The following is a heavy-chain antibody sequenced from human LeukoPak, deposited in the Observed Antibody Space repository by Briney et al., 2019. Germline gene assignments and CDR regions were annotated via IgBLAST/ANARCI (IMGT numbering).Heavy chain of an antibody. V-gene: IGHV3-33*01. Sequence: PGGSLRLSCAASGFTFSSYGMHWVRQAPGKGLEWVAVIWYDGSNKYYADSVKGRFTISRDNSKNTLYLQMNSLRAEDTAVYYCAREASGYSGSTRVDAFDIWGRGTMVTVSS. CDR1: GFTFSSYG. D-gene: IGHD1-26*01. CDR2: IWYDGSNK. J-gene: IGHJ3*02. CDR3: AREASGYSGSTRVDAFDI.